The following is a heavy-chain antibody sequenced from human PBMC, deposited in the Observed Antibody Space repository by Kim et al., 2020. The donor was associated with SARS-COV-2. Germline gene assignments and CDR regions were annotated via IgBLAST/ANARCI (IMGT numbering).Heavy chain of an antibody. D-gene: IGHD3-16*01. CDR3: ARGSSKESLMIEDY. Sequence: SETLSLTCTVSGGSISSYYWSWIRQPPGKGLEWIGYIYYSGSTNYNPSLKSRVTISVDTSKNQFSLKLSSVTAADTAVYYCARGSSKESLMIEDYWGQGTLVTVSS. CDR2: IYYSGST. V-gene: IGHV4-59*01. CDR1: GGSISSYY. J-gene: IGHJ4*02.